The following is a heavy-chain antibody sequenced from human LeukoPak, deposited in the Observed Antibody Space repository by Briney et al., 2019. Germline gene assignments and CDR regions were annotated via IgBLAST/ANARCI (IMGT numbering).Heavy chain of an antibody. V-gene: IGHV3-30*02. D-gene: IGHD6-13*01. CDR3: ARGIAAAGTALYN. Sequence: GGSLRLSCAASGFTSSSYGMHWVRQAPGKGLEWVAFIRYDGSNKYYADSVKGRFTISRDNSKNTLYLQINSLRAEDTAVYYCARGIAAAGTALYNWGQGTLLTVSS. CDR2: IRYDGSNK. CDR1: GFTSSSYG. J-gene: IGHJ4*02.